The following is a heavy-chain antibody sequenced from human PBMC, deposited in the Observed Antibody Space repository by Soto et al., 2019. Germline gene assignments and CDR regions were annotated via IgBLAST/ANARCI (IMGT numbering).Heavy chain of an antibody. CDR3: AKEGQYDLLRGYYYY. V-gene: IGHV3-23*01. D-gene: IGHD3-3*01. Sequence: PGGSLRLSCAASGFTFSNYAMSWVRQAQGKGLEWVSATSRSGDNTYYADSVRGRFTISRDNSKNTLYLQMNSLTAEDTAIYYCAKEGQYDLLRGYYYYWGQGPLVTVSS. J-gene: IGHJ4*02. CDR1: GFTFSNYA. CDR2: TSRSGDNT.